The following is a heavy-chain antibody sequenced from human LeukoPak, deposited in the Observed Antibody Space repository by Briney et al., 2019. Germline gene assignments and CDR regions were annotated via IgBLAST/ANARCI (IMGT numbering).Heavy chain of an antibody. CDR2: ITRDSDSL. D-gene: IGHD4-23*01. J-gene: IGHJ4*02. CDR3: VRDTGGGDSVF. CDR1: GFTFSTYS. Sequence: GGSLRLSCAASGFTFSTYSMNWVRQAPGKGLEWVSSITRDSDSLYYADSLKGRFTISRDNAKNSLYLQMSGLRAEDTAVYYCVRDTGGGDSVFWGQGTLVTVSS. V-gene: IGHV3-21*01.